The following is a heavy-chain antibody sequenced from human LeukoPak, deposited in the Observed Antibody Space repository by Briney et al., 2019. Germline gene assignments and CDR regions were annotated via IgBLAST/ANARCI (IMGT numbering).Heavy chain of an antibody. J-gene: IGHJ4*02. CDR1: VGSINSYY. D-gene: IGHD4-23*01. Sequence: SETLSLTCTVSVGSINSYYWMWIRQPPGKGLEYIGYISSSGSSNYNPSLRSRVTISVHTSKNQFSLKLSSVTAADTAVYYCARDGGNSPFDYWGQGTLVTVSS. CDR2: ISSSGSS. V-gene: IGHV4-4*09. CDR3: ARDGGNSPFDY.